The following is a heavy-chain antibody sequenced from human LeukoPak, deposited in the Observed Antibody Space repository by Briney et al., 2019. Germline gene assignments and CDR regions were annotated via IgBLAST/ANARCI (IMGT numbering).Heavy chain of an antibody. Sequence: SVEVSCKASGGTFSSYAISWVRQAPGQGLEWMGGIIPIFGTANYAQKFQGRVTITADESTSTAYMELSSLRSEDTAVYYCARYVRSVVIHTNWFDPWGQGTLVTVSS. D-gene: IGHD3-22*01. CDR2: IIPIFGTA. CDR1: GGTFSSYA. J-gene: IGHJ5*02. V-gene: IGHV1-69*13. CDR3: ARYVRSVVIHTNWFDP.